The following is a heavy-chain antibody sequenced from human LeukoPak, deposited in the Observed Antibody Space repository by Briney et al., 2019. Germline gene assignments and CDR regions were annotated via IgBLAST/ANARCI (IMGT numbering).Heavy chain of an antibody. CDR2: VFRLQTVRT. J-gene: IGHJ4*02. CDR1: DSSITSTYY. Sequence: SETLSLTCTVSDSSITSTYYWAWFRQPPGRGLEWIATVFRLQTVRTFNNPSLESRVTVSLDPSQNQFSLNLTSVTAADTALYFCARVLHAPYLIDSWGQGTLVTVSS. CDR3: ARVLHAPYLIDS. V-gene: IGHV4-38-2*02. D-gene: IGHD2-8*01.